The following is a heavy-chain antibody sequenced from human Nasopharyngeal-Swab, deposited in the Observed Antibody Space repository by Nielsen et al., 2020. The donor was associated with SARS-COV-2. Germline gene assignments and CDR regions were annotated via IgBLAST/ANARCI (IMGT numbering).Heavy chain of an antibody. V-gene: IGHV7-4-1*02. CDR1: VYTFTSYA. D-gene: IGHD5-18*01. CDR2: INTNTGNP. Sequence: SVKVSCKASVYTFTSYAMHWVRQAAGQGLEWMGWINTNTGNPTYAQGFTGRFVFYLDTHVSTAYLQISSLKAEDTAVYYCARSRVDTDMVPSDYWGQGTLVTVSS. J-gene: IGHJ4*02. CDR3: ARSRVDTDMVPSDY.